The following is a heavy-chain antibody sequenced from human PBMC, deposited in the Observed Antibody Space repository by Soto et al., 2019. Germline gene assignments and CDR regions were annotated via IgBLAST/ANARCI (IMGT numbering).Heavy chain of an antibody. CDR2: IKSKTDGGTI. V-gene: IGHV3-15*01. D-gene: IGHD4-17*01. Sequence: PGGSLRLSWAGSGFTVSNAWMSWGRQAPGKGLEWVGRIKSKTDGGTIDYAAPVKGRFTISRDDSKNTLYLQMNSLKTEDTAVYYCTTVYSYGGPDYWGQGTLVTVPP. J-gene: IGHJ4*02. CDR3: TTVYSYGGPDY. CDR1: GFTVSNAW.